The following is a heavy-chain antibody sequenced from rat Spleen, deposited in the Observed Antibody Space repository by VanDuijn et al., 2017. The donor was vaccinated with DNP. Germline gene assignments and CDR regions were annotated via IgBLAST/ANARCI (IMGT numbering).Heavy chain of an antibody. CDR1: GFTFSDYY. Sequence: EVQLVESGGGLVQPGRSLKLSCAASGFTFSDYYMAWVRQAPKKGLEWVASISYEVSSTYYGDSVKGRFTISRDNAKSTLYLQMNSLRSEDMATYYCIRWNSGHFDYWGQGVMVTVSS. D-gene: IGHD4-3*01. CDR2: ISYEVSST. J-gene: IGHJ2*01. V-gene: IGHV5-22*01. CDR3: IRWNSGHFDY.